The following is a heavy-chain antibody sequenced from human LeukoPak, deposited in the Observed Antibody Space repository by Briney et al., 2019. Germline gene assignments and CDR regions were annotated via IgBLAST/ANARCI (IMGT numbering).Heavy chain of an antibody. J-gene: IGHJ4*02. CDR3: ARAYYCSSTSCSMGYFDY. CDR2: IYHSGST. D-gene: IGHD2-2*01. Sequence: SETLSLTCAVSGGSISSSNWWSWVRQPPGKGLEWIGEIYHSGSTNYNPSLKSRVTISVDKSKNQFSLKLSSVTAADTAVYYCARAYYCSSTSCSMGYFDYWGQGTLVTASS. V-gene: IGHV4-4*02. CDR1: GGSISSSNW.